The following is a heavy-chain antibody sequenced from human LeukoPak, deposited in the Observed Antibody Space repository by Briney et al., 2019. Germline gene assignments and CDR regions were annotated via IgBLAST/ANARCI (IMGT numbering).Heavy chain of an antibody. J-gene: IGHJ5*02. D-gene: IGHD6-25*01. Sequence: SETLSLTCTVSGGSISSGGYYWSWIRQPPGKGLEWIGYIYHSGSTYYNPSLKSRVTISVDRSKNQFSLKLSSVTAADTAVYYCARALTAGSDWFDPWGQGTLVTVSS. CDR2: IYHSGST. V-gene: IGHV4-30-2*01. CDR3: ARALTAGSDWFDP. CDR1: GGSISSGGYY.